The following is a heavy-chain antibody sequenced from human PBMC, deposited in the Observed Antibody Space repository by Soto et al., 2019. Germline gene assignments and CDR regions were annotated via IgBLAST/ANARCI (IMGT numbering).Heavy chain of an antibody. CDR1: GFTFSRVS. J-gene: IGHJ4*02. Sequence: GGSLRLSCEASGFTFSRVSTNWVRQVPGKGLEWVASISSGSSDTWYADSVKGRFIISRDNAQNSLFLQMNTLRPEDTAIYYCARVAYWGPGTQVTVSS. CDR3: ARVAY. V-gene: IGHV3-21*01. CDR2: ISSGSSDT.